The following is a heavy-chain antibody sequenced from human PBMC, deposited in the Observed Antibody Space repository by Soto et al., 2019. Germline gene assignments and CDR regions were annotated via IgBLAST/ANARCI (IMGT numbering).Heavy chain of an antibody. CDR1: SDSISNYY. J-gene: IGHJ4*02. Sequence: SETLSLTCTVSSDSISNYYCSWFRQPPGKGLEWIGYMHYNGYTSYNPSLRSRVTISVDTSKNRFSLRLTFVTAADTAVYYCVQQHYDRSGSPVGYFVAWAQGNLVTVSS. CDR3: VQQHYDRSGSPVGYFVA. V-gene: IGHV4-59*08. CDR2: MHYNGYT. D-gene: IGHD3-3*01.